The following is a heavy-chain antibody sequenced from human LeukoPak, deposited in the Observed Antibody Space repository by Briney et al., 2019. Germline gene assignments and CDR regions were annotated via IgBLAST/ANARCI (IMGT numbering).Heavy chain of an antibody. Sequence: GASVKVSCTTSGYTFTAYYLNWVRQAPGQGLEYMGRIDPNSGAATYARKFQGRVTMTRDTSINTGYMEVTSLRSDDTAVYYCARDRGGGRPGWYNGMDVWGQGTTVTVSS. CDR3: ARDRGGGRPGWYNGMDV. D-gene: IGHD1-26*01. CDR2: IDPNSGAA. CDR1: GYTFTAYY. J-gene: IGHJ6*02. V-gene: IGHV1-2*02.